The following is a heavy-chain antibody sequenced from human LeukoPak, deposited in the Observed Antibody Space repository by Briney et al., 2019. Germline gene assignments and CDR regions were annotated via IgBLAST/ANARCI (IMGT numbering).Heavy chain of an antibody. D-gene: IGHD3-16*01. CDR1: GFTFSSYA. V-gene: IGHV3-23*01. CDR2: ISGSGDST. J-gene: IGHJ4*02. Sequence: GGSLRLSCAASGFTFSSYAMSWVRQAPGKGLEWVSAISGSGDSTYYADSVKGRFTISRDNSKNTVHLQMNSLKAEDTAVYFCARLETLGAWRFDYWGQGTLVTVSS. CDR3: ARLETLGAWRFDY.